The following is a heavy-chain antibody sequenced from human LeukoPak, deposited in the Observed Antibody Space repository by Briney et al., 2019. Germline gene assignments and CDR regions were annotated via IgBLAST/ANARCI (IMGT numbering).Heavy chain of an antibody. J-gene: IGHJ5*02. D-gene: IGHD3-10*01. CDR3: ARNHGSGRGEWFDP. CDR1: GGSFSGYY. Sequence: SETLSLTCAVYGGSFSGYYWSWIRQPPGKGLEWIGSIYYRGSTYYNPSLKSRVTISVDTSKNQFSLKLSSVTAADTAVYYCARNHGSGRGEWFDPWGQGTLVTVSS. V-gene: IGHV4-34*01. CDR2: IYYRGST.